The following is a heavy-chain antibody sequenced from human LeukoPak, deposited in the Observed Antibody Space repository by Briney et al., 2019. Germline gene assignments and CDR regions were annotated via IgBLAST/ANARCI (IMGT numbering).Heavy chain of an antibody. D-gene: IGHD3-10*01. V-gene: IGHV1-8*01. CDR1: GFTFTSYD. Sequence: ASVRVSCKASGFTFTSYDINWVRQPRGQGLEWMGWMNPNNGNTGYAQKFQGRVTMTRDTSISTVYMELRGLRSEDTAVYYCVRDGEGVAISVNYWFDPWGQGTLVTVSS. CDR3: VRDGEGVAISVNYWFDP. J-gene: IGHJ5*02. CDR2: MNPNNGNT.